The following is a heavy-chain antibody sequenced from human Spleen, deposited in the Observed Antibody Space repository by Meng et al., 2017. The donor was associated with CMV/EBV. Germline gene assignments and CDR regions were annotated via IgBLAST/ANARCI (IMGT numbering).Heavy chain of an antibody. Sequence: ASGFTFSDHGMHWVRQAPGKGLEWVAVIWFDGSNEYYTGSVKGRFTISRDNSKNMVYLQMSSLRAEDTALYYCAKGSSSYSKYIDYWGQGTLVTVSS. CDR2: IWFDGSNE. CDR1: GFTFSDHG. V-gene: IGHV3-33*06. D-gene: IGHD4-11*01. CDR3: AKGSSSYSKYIDY. J-gene: IGHJ4*02.